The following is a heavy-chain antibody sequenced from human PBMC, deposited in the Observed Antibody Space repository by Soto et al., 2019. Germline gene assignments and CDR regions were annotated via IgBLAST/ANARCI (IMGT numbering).Heavy chain of an antibody. V-gene: IGHV1-2*02. CDR3: ARVKNRRYYDSSGYSIPLDC. CDR1: GYTFTGYY. J-gene: IGHJ4*02. Sequence: ASVKVSCKASGYTFTGYYMHWVRQAPGQGLEWMGWINPNSGGTNYAQKFQGRVTMTRDTSISTAYMELSRLRSDDTAVYYCARVKNRRYYDSSGYSIPLDCWGQGTLVTVSS. CDR2: INPNSGGT. D-gene: IGHD3-22*01.